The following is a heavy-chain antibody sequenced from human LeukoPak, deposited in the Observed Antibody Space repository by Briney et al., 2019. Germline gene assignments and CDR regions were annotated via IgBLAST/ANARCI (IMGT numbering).Heavy chain of an antibody. CDR3: ARDRDSSSHYFDY. D-gene: IGHD6-6*01. J-gene: IGHJ4*02. CDR1: GFTFRSHG. V-gene: IGHV3-33*05. CDR2: ILYDGSDS. Sequence: PGKSLRLSCAASGFTFRSHGMHWVRQAPGKGLEWVGVILYDGSDSYYTDSVKGRFTLSRDNSKNTLYLQMNSLRAEDTAVYFCARDRDSSSHYFDYWAQGVLVTVSS.